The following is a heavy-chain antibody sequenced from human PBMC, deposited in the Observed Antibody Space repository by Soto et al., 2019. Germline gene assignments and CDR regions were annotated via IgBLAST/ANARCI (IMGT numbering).Heavy chain of an antibody. CDR3: AKNLPRTGRFDY. J-gene: IGHJ4*02. CDR2: IYYSGRT. CDR1: GASITSTTYF. Sequence: SETLSLTCTLSGASITSTTYFWAWIRQPPGKGLEWVGSIYYSGRTYYNPSLRSRVTISVERSKNQFSLTMSSVTAADTAVYYCAKNLPRTGRFDYWGQGTSVTVSS. V-gene: IGHV4-39*01.